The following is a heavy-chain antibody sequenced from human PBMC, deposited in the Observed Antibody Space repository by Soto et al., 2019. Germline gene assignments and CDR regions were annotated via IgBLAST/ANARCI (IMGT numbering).Heavy chain of an antibody. Sequence: SETLSLTCTVSGGSISSGDYYWSWIRQHPGKGLEWIGEVYHSGSTNYNPSLKSRVIISVDKSKNQFSLKLSSVTDADTAVYYCARPASGSYYRGFDYWGQGTLVTVSS. CDR3: ARPASGSYYRGFDY. CDR1: GGSISSGDYY. CDR2: VYHSGST. D-gene: IGHD1-26*01. J-gene: IGHJ4*02. V-gene: IGHV4-39*07.